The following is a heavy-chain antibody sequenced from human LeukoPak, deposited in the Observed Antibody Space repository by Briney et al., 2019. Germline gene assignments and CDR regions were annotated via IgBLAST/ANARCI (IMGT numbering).Heavy chain of an antibody. D-gene: IGHD3-22*01. J-gene: IGHJ4*02. V-gene: IGHV4-59*01. CDR1: GGSISSYY. Sequence: SETLSLTCTVSGGSISSYYWSWIRQPPGKGLEWIGYIYYSGSTNYNPSLRSRVTISVDTSKNQFSLKLSSVTAADTAVYYCASGVVITIFDYWGQGTLVTVSS. CDR2: IYYSGST. CDR3: ASGVVITIFDY.